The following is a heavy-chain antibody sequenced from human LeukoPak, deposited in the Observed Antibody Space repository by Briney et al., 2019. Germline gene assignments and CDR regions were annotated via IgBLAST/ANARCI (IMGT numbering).Heavy chain of an antibody. J-gene: IGHJ3*02. D-gene: IGHD1-26*01. CDR2: IYDSGST. CDR3: ARHGIGSRDAFDI. CDR1: GGSIRSSYYY. Sequence: PSETLSLTCTVSGGSIRSSYYYWGWIRQPPGKGLEWIGSIYDSGSTYYNPSLKSRVTISVDTSKNQFSLKLNSVTAADTAVYYCARHGIGSRDAFDIWGQGTMVTVSS. V-gene: IGHV4-39*01.